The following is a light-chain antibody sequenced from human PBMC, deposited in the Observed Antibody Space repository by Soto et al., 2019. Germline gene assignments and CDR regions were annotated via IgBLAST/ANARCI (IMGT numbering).Light chain of an antibody. J-gene: IGKJ4*01. CDR1: QSISRD. CDR2: AAS. Sequence: EIVMKQSAATLSVSQGDRATLSCRASQSISRDLALYQQKPGQAPRLLIYAASTRATGIPARFSGSGSGTEFTLTISSLQSEDGAVFYCQQYDSRPLTFGGGTKVDI. V-gene: IGKV3-15*01. CDR3: QQYDSRPLT.